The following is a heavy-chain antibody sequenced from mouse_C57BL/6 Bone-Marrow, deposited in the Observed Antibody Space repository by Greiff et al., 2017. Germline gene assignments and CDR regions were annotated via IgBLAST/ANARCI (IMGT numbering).Heavy chain of an antibody. V-gene: IGHV5-4*03. CDR2: IRDGGSYT. J-gene: IGHJ4*01. D-gene: IGHD2-2*01. CDR3: ARGEGIYYGYDDAMDY. Sequence: EVMLVESGGGLVKPGGSLKLSCAASGFTFSSYAMSWVRQTPEKRLEWVATIRDGGSYTYYPDNVKGRFTISRDNAKNNLYLQMSHLKSEDTAMYYCARGEGIYYGYDDAMDYWGQGTSVTVAS. CDR1: GFTFSSYA.